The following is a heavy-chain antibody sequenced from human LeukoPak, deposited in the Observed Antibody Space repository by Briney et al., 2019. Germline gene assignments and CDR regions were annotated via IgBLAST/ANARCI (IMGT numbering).Heavy chain of an antibody. CDR3: AKEFTIFGGPGYFDS. D-gene: IGHD3-3*01. V-gene: IGHV3-15*01. J-gene: IGHJ4*02. CDR1: GFTFSNAW. Sequence: GGSLRLSCAASGFTFSNAWMSWVRQAPGKGLEWVGRIKSKTDGGTTDYAAPVKGRFTISRDDSKNTLYLQMNSLRAEDTAVYYCAKEFTIFGGPGYFDSWGQGTLVTVSS. CDR2: IKSKTDGGTT.